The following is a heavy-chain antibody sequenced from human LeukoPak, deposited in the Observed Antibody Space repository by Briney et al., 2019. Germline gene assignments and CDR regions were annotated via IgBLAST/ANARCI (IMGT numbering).Heavy chain of an antibody. CDR1: GGSISSYY. CDR2: IYTSGST. Sequence: PSETLSLTCTVSGGSISSYYWSWIRQPAGKGLEWIGRIYTSGSTNYNPSLKSRVTMSVDTSKNQFSLKLSSVTAADTAVYYCARGPYDYVWGSYRYYFDYWGQGALVTVSS. J-gene: IGHJ4*02. D-gene: IGHD3-16*02. CDR3: ARGPYDYVWGSYRYYFDY. V-gene: IGHV4-4*07.